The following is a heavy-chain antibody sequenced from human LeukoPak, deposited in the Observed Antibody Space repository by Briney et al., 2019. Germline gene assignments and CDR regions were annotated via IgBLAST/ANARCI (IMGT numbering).Heavy chain of an antibody. CDR2: INHSGST. CDR3: ARDKRRPPALPLYYYYGMDV. D-gene: IGHD1-1*01. V-gene: IGHV4-34*01. CDR1: GGSFSGYY. Sequence: PSETLSLTCAVYGGSFSGYYWSWIRQPPGKGLEWIGEINHSGSTNYNPSLKSRVTISVDTSKNQFSLKLSSVTAADTAVYYCARDKRRPPALPLYYYYGMDVWGQGTTVTVSS. J-gene: IGHJ6*02.